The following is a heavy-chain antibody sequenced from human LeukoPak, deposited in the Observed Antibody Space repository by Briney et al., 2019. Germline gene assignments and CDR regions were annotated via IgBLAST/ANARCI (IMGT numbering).Heavy chain of an antibody. CDR2: IYHSGNT. Sequence: SETLSLTCTVSGDSISNYYWSWIRQPPGKGLEWIAYIYHSGNTDYNPSLKSRVTISIDTSKNQFSLRLNSVTAADTAVYYCARYRNEALFAFDIWGQGTMVTVSS. CDR3: ARYRNEALFAFDI. V-gene: IGHV4-59*01. D-gene: IGHD1-14*01. CDR1: GDSISNYY. J-gene: IGHJ3*02.